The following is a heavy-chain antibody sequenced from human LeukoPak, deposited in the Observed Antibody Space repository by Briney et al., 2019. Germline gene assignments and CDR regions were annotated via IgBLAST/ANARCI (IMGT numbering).Heavy chain of an antibody. Sequence: KPSETLSLTCTVSGGSISSSSYYWGWIRQPPGKGLEWIGSIYYSGSTYYNPSLKSRVTISVDTSKNQFSLKLSSLTAADTALYYCARRKQELGWFEPWGQGTLVTVSS. CDR1: GGSISSSSYY. D-gene: IGHD6-13*01. CDR2: IYYSGST. V-gene: IGHV4-39*01. CDR3: ARRKQELGWFEP. J-gene: IGHJ5*02.